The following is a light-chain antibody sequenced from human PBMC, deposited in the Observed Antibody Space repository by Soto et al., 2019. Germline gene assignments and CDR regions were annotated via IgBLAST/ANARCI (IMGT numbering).Light chain of an antibody. CDR3: QKYNGAPQA. CDR1: PGISNY. J-gene: IGKJ3*01. V-gene: IGKV1-27*01. CDR2: AAS. Sequence: DIQMTQSPSSLSSSVGDRVTITCRASPGISNYLAWYQQKPGKVPKLLIYAASTLQSGVPSRFSGSGSGTDFTLTISSLQPEDVATYYFQKYNGAPQAFGPGTKLDSK.